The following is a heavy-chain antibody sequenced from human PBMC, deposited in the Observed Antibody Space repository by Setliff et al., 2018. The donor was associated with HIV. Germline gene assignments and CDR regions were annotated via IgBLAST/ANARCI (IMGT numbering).Heavy chain of an antibody. D-gene: IGHD2-21*02. CDR1: GYTFSSYS. V-gene: IGHV1-3*01. CDR3: ASIDCGGDCYSYYYYGMDV. CDR2: INPNSGDT. J-gene: IGHJ6*02. Sequence: ASVKVSCKTSGYTFSSYSINWVRQAPGQGLEWLGRINPNSGDTNPAQKFQGRATITRDTSASTAYMELSSLRSEDTAVYYCASIDCGGDCYSYYYYGMDVWGQGTTVTVSS.